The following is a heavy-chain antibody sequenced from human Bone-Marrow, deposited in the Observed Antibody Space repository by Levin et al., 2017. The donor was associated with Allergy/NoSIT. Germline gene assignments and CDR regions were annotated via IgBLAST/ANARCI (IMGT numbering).Heavy chain of an antibody. CDR1: GITVEDYA. V-gene: IGHV3-9*01. D-gene: IGHD5-24*01. CDR3: VKDLEIVTAALGY. J-gene: IGHJ4*02. Sequence: SLKISCTGSGITVEDYAMHWVRQVPGKGLEWVSGIRWNSDSIGYADSVKGRFTISRDNAKNSLYLQMNSLRIEDTALYYCVKDLEIVTAALGYWGQGTLVSVSS. CDR2: IRWNSDSI.